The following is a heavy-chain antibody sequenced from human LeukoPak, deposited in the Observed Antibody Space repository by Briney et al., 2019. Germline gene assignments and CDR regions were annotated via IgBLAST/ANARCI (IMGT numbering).Heavy chain of an antibody. V-gene: IGHV3-30*18. CDR1: GFTFSSYG. D-gene: IGHD3-9*01. J-gene: IGHJ4*02. CDR2: ISYDGSNK. Sequence: GGSLRLSCAASGFTFSSYGMHWVRQAPGKGLEWVAVISYDGSNKYYADSVKGRFTISRDNSKNTLYLQMNSLRAEDTAVYYCAKDTSTPYDFLTGYYFDYWGQGTLVTVSS. CDR3: AKDTSTPYDFLTGYYFDY.